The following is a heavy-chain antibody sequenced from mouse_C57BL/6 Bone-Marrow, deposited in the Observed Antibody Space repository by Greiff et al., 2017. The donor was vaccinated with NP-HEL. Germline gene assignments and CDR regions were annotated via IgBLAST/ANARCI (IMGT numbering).Heavy chain of an antibody. J-gene: IGHJ4*01. CDR3: ARDMMVTGYAMDY. CDR1: GYTFTSYW. V-gene: IGHV1-64*01. CDR2: IHPNSGST. Sequence: QVQLQQPGAELVKPGASVKLSCKASGYTFTSYWMHWVKQRPGQCLEWIGMIHPNSGSTNYNEKFKSKATLTVDKSSSTAYMQLSSLTSEDSAVYYCARDMMVTGYAMDYWGQGTAVTVSS. D-gene: IGHD2-3*01.